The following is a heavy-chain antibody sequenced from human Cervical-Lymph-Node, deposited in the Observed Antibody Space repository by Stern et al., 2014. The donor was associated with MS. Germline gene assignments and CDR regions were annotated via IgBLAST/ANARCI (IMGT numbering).Heavy chain of an antibody. J-gene: IGHJ4*02. Sequence: EVHLVESGGGLVKPGGSLRLSCEGSGLSFTKASMTWVRQSPGKGLEWVGRSESQADGGSTDYAAPVKGRFTISRDDSKNTLFLHMTSLKTEDTAVYYCTTLPGITVFGVVRDYWGQGTLVIVSS. V-gene: IGHV3-15*04. CDR3: TTLPGITVFGVVRDY. CDR1: GLSFTKAS. D-gene: IGHD3-3*01. CDR2: SESQADGGST.